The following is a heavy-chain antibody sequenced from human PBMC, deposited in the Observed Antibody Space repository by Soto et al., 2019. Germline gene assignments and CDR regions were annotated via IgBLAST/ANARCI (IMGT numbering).Heavy chain of an antibody. Sequence: GGSLRLSCAASGFTFSSYGMHWVRQAPGKGLEWVAVIWYDGSNKYYADSVKGRFTISRDNSKNTLYLQMNSLRAEDTAVYYCARDRTRDFWGYDYYGMAVWGQGTTVTVSS. D-gene: IGHD3-3*01. J-gene: IGHJ6*02. V-gene: IGHV3-33*01. CDR2: IWYDGSNK. CDR3: ARDRTRDFWGYDYYGMAV. CDR1: GFTFSSYG.